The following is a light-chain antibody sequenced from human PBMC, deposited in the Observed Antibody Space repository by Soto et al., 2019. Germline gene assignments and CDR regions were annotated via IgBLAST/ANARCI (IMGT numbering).Light chain of an antibody. Sequence: EIVLTQSPATLSLSPGGRATLSCRASQSVNTYLAWYQQKPGQAPRLLIYDTSNRATGVPARFSGSGSGTDFTLTISSLEPEDFAVYYCQQSSNWPWTFGQGTKVDIK. J-gene: IGKJ1*01. CDR3: QQSSNWPWT. V-gene: IGKV3-11*01. CDR2: DTS. CDR1: QSVNTY.